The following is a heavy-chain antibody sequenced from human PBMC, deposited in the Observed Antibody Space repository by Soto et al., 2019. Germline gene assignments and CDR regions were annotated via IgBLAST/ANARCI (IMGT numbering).Heavy chain of an antibody. CDR3: ARGRRRIEPAAGTLDY. V-gene: IGHV4-34*01. J-gene: IGHJ4*02. CDR1: GGSFSGYY. CDR2: INHSGST. D-gene: IGHD6-13*01. Sequence: PSETLSLTCAVYGGSFSGYYWSWIRQPPGKGLEWIGEINHSGSTNYNPSLKSRVTISVDTSKNQFSLKLSSVTAADTAVYYCARGRRRIEPAAGTLDYWGQGPLVTVSS.